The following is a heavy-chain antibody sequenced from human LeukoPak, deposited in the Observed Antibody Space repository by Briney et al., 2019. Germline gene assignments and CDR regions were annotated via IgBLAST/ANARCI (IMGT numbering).Heavy chain of an antibody. V-gene: IGHV4-34*01. Sequence: SWETLSLTCAVYVGSLRGYYGGSVRRPPGKGLGWNREIHQRGSTNKKPSLKSHLTITLDTYNNQFSVKLSSVAGPDTAFYCGARVHYCLGMDVGGQGTT. CDR2: IHQRGST. CDR1: VGSLRGYY. J-gene: IGHJ6*01. CDR3: ARVHYCLGMDV.